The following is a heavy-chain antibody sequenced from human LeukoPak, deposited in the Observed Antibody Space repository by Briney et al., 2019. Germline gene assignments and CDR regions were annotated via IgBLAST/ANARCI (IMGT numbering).Heavy chain of an antibody. Sequence: SETLSLTCTVSGGSISSYYWSWIRQPPGKGLEWIGYIYYSGSTNYNPSLKSRVTISVDTSKNQFSPKLSSVTAADTAVYYCARPRSSWYVGEFDYWGQGTLVTVSS. CDR3: ARPRSSWYVGEFDY. J-gene: IGHJ4*02. D-gene: IGHD6-13*01. V-gene: IGHV4-59*12. CDR2: IYYSGST. CDR1: GGSISSYY.